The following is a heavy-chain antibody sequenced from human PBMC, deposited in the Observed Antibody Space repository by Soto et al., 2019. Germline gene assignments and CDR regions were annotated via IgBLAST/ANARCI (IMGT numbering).Heavy chain of an antibody. D-gene: IGHD3-10*01. CDR2: IYYSGST. V-gene: IGHV4-59*08. Sequence: SETLSLTCIVSGGSISGYYWSWIRQPPGKGLEWIGYIYYSGSTNYNPSLKSRVTMSVDTSKNQFSLKLSSVTAADTAVYYCARRYGGGFDYWGPGTLDTVSS. CDR1: GGSISGYY. CDR3: ARRYGGGFDY. J-gene: IGHJ4*02.